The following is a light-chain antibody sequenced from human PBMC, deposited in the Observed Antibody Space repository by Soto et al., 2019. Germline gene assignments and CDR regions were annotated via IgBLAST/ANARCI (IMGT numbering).Light chain of an antibody. CDR3: HQYNNWPPYT. CDR2: GAS. Sequence: EIVMTQSPATLSVSPGERVTLSCRASQSVSNNLAWYQHKHGQAPRLLIYGASTRATGIPARFSGSGSGTGFTLNISIPHSEDFAIYYCHQYNNWPPYTFGQGTKLEIK. J-gene: IGKJ2*01. V-gene: IGKV3-15*01. CDR1: QSVSNN.